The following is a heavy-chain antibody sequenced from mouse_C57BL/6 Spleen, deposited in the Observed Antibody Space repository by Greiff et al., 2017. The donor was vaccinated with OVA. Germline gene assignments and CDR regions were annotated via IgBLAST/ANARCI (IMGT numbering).Heavy chain of an antibody. D-gene: IGHD2-3*01. J-gene: IGHJ3*01. V-gene: IGHV1-80*01. Sequence: QVQLQQSGAELVKPGASVKISCTASGYAFSSYWMNWVKQRPGKGLEWIGQIYPGDGDTNYNGKFKGKTTLTEDKSSSTAYMQLSSLTSEDSAVYYCAREGYEGYSFAYWGQGTLVTVSA. CDR1: GYAFSSYW. CDR3: AREGYEGYSFAY. CDR2: IYPGDGDT.